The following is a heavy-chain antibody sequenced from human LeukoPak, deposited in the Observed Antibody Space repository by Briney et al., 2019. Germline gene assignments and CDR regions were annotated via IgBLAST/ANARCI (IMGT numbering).Heavy chain of an antibody. Sequence: GGSLRLSCAASGFTFSRYWMSWVRQAPGKGLEWVANIKQDESEKYYVDSVKGRFTISRDSAKNSQYLQMNSLRAEDTAVYYCARGTHHIDYWGQGTLVTVSS. V-gene: IGHV3-7*01. J-gene: IGHJ4*02. CDR1: GFTFSRYW. CDR3: ARGTHHIDY. CDR2: IKQDESEK.